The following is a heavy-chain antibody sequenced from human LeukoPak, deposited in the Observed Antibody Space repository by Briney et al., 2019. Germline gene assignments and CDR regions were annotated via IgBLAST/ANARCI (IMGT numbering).Heavy chain of an antibody. CDR2: IYHSGST. CDR1: GYSISSDYY. CDR3: ARVDRNAGQYYFDQ. V-gene: IGHV4-38-2*01. D-gene: IGHD1-14*01. J-gene: IGHJ4*02. Sequence: SETLSLTCAVSGYSISSDYYWGWIRQPPGKGLEWIGTIYHSGSTYYNPSLKSRVTISVDTSKNQFSLRVSSVTAADTAVYYCARVDRNAGQYYFDQWGQGTLVTVSS.